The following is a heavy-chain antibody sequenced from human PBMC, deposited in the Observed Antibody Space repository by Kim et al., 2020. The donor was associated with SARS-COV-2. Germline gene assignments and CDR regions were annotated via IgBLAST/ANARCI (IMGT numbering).Heavy chain of an antibody. Sequence: SETLSLTCTVSGGSVTSHYWSWSRQSPGKGLEWIGSILYGGDTNYNPFLRSRLTISLDTSKNEFSLKMSSMTAADTAIYYCARGRVPGVWGQGTTVIVSS. CDR1: GGSVTSHY. CDR3: ARGRVPGV. D-gene: IGHD2-2*01. V-gene: IGHV4-59*02. CDR2: ILYGGDT. J-gene: IGHJ6*02.